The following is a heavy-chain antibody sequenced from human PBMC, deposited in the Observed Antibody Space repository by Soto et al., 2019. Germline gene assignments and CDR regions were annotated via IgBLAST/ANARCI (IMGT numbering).Heavy chain of an antibody. J-gene: IGHJ5*02. V-gene: IGHV4-59*01. D-gene: IGHD6-13*01. CDR1: GDSLTNYY. Sequence: SETLSLTCTVSGDSLTNYYWGWIRQPPGKGLEWIAYIYSSGSTNYNPSLKSRVTISLDTSKNQFSLKLSSVTAADTAVYYCARDGGYSSSWTTYNWFDPWGQGTLVTVSS. CDR3: ARDGGYSSSWTTYNWFDP. CDR2: IYSSGST.